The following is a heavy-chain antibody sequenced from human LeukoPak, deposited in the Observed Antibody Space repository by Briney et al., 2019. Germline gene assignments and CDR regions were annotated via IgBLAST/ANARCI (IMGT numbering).Heavy chain of an antibody. CDR3: ASLPGGYGDAH. J-gene: IGHJ4*02. V-gene: IGHV4-59*12. CDR1: GGSISSYY. CDR2: IYYSGST. D-gene: IGHD4-17*01. Sequence: SETLSLTCTVSGGSISSYYWSWIRQPPGKGLEWIGYIYYSGSTNYNPSLKSRVTISVDTSKNQFSLKLSSVTAADTAVYYCASLPGGYGDAHWGQGTLVTVSS.